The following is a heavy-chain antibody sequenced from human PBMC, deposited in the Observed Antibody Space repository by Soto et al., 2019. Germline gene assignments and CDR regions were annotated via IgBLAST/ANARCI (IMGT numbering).Heavy chain of an antibody. J-gene: IGHJ6*02. CDR2: INPSGGST. V-gene: IGHV1-46*01. CDR1: GYTFTSYY. D-gene: IGHD5-12*01. Sequence: ASVKVSCKASGYTFTSYYMHWVRQAPGQGLEWMGIINPSGGSTSYAQKFQGRVTMTRDTSTSTVYMELSSLRSEDTAVYYCASASLDGYPMGPNYYYYYGMDVWGQGTTVTVSS. CDR3: ASASLDGYPMGPNYYYYYGMDV.